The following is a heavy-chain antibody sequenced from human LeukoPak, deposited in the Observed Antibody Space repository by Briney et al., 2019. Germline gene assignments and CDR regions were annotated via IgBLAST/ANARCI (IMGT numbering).Heavy chain of an antibody. CDR1: GFTFSSYG. D-gene: IGHD3-22*01. CDR3: AKDPPTYYYDSSGYPMPSD. J-gene: IGHJ4*02. Sequence: GGSLRLSCAASGFTFSSYGMHWVRQAPGKGLEWVAVISYDGSNKYYADSVKGRFTISRDNSKNTLYLQMNSLRAEDAAAYYCAKDPPTYYYDSSGYPMPSDWGQGTLVTVSS. V-gene: IGHV3-30*18. CDR2: ISYDGSNK.